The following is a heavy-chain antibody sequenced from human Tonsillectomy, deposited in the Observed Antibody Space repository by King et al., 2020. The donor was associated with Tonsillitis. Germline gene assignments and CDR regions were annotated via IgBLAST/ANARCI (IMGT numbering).Heavy chain of an antibody. CDR2: IYWDDDK. V-gene: IGHV2-5*02. J-gene: IGHJ5*01. Sequence: TLKESGPTLVKPTQTLTLTCTFSGFSLSTRGVGVGWIRQPPGKALEWLALIYWDDDKRYSPSLKSRLTITKDTSKNQVVLTMTNMDPVDTATYYCIQRRWGYYYDSSVYYDGGLFDFWGQGTLVTVSS. CDR3: IQRRWGYYYDSSVYYDGGLFDF. D-gene: IGHD3-22*01. CDR1: GFSLSTRGVG.